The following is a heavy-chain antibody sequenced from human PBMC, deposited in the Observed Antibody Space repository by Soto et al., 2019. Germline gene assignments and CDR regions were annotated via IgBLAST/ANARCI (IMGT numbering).Heavy chain of an antibody. CDR2: IYHSGST. V-gene: IGHV4-4*02. CDR3: AREVGYYGSGSYYYYYVIAV. J-gene: IGHJ6*02. Sequence: SETLSLTCAVSGGSISSSNWWSWVRQPPGKGLDWIGEIYHSGSTNYNPSLKSRVTISVDKSKNQFSLKLSSVTAADTAVYYCAREVGYYGSGSYYYYYVIAVCGQGTTVTVSS. D-gene: IGHD3-10*01. CDR1: GGSISSSNW.